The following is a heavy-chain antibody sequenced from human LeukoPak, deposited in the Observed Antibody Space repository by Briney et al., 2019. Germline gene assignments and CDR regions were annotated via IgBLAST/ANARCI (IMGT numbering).Heavy chain of an antibody. CDR2: ISGSGGST. D-gene: IGHD2-8*01. CDR3: AKRLGYCTNGVCQEFDY. J-gene: IGHJ4*02. V-gene: IGHV3-23*01. Sequence: SGGSLRLSCAASGFTFSSYAMSWVRQAPGKGLEWVSAISGSGGSTYYADSVKGRFTISRDNSKNTLYLQMNSLRAEDTAVYYCAKRLGYCTNGVCQEFDYWGQGTLVTVSS. CDR1: GFTFSSYA.